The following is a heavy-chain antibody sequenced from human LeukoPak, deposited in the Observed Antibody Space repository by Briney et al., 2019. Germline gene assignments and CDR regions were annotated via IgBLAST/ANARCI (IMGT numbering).Heavy chain of an antibody. CDR3: ARNQPGDY. CDR1: GFTFSTYG. J-gene: IGHJ4*02. V-gene: IGHV3-48*02. CDR2: ISSGSSTI. Sequence: GGSLRLSCAASGFTFSTYGMNWVRRAPGKGLEWVSYISSGSSTIYYADSVKGRFTISRDNAKNSLYLQMNSLRDEDTAVYYCARNQPGDYWGQGTLVTVSS.